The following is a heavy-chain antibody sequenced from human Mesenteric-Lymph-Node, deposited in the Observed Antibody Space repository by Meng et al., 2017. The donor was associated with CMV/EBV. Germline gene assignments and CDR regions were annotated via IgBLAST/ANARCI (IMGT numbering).Heavy chain of an antibody. V-gene: IGHV1-2*06. Sequence: QVQLVQSRAEVGKPGASVMVSCKASGYTLTDFYIHWVRQAPGQGLEWMGRINPNSGVSNSAQNFRGRVTMTRDTSISTAYMELGRLTSDDTAVYYCARDNVNPEGFDPWGQGTLVTVSS. J-gene: IGHJ5*02. CDR2: INPNSGVS. D-gene: IGHD2/OR15-2a*01. CDR1: GYTLTDFY. CDR3: ARDNVNPEGFDP.